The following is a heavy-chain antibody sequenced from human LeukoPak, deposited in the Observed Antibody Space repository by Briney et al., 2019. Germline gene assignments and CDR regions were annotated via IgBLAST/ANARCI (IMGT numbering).Heavy chain of an antibody. Sequence: GGSLRLSCATSGFPFETNAMSWVRQAPGKGLEWVSSISSSSSYIYYADSVKGRFTISRDNAKNSLYLQMNSLRAEDTAVYYCARVEDGRFDYWGQGTLVTVSS. CDR2: ISSSSSYI. CDR3: ARVEDGRFDY. CDR1: GFPFETNA. V-gene: IGHV3-21*01. D-gene: IGHD1-1*01. J-gene: IGHJ4*02.